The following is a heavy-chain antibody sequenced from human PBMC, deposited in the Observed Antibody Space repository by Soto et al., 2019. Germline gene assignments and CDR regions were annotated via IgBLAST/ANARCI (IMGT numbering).Heavy chain of an antibody. CDR2: IRSKPNNYAT. D-gene: IGHD6-19*01. Sequence: EVQLVESGGGLVQPGGSLKLSCEASGFTFSGSAMHWVRQAPGKGLAWVGRIRSKPNNYATEFAASVQGRFIMSRDDSKSTAYLQMNSLKTEDTAMYYCTRRAYSSGWYYDYWGQGTLVTVSS. CDR3: TRRAYSSGWYYDY. V-gene: IGHV3-73*01. J-gene: IGHJ4*02. CDR1: GFTFSGSA.